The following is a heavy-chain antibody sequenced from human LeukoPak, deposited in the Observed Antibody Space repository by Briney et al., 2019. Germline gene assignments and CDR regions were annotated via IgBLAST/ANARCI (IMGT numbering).Heavy chain of an antibody. CDR1: GFTFSSYS. J-gene: IGHJ3*02. Sequence: SGGSLRLSCAASGFTFSSYSMNWVRQAPGKGLEWVSSISSSSSYIYYADSVKGRFTISRDNAKNSLYLQMNSLRAEDTAVYYCARKGSPDAFDIWGQGTMVTVSS. D-gene: IGHD6-19*01. V-gene: IGHV3-21*01. CDR2: ISSSSSYI. CDR3: ARKGSPDAFDI.